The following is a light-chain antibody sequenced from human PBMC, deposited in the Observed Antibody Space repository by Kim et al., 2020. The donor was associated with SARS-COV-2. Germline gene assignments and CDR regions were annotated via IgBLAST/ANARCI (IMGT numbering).Light chain of an antibody. CDR1: QDIRNG. J-gene: IGKJ1*01. V-gene: IGKV1-6*01. CDR2: DAS. CDR3: LQDYMYSWT. Sequence: AIQMTQSPSSLSASVGDRVTITYRASQDIRNGLGWYQHKPGKAPNLLIYDASTLQSGVPSRFSGSASGTNFTLTISSLQPEDFATYYCLQDYMYSWTFGQGTKVDIK.